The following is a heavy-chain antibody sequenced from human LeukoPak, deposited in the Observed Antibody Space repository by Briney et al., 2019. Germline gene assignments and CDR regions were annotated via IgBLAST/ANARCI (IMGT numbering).Heavy chain of an antibody. CDR1: GFSVSGSS. Sequence: GGSLRLSCAASGFSVSGSSLSWVRQAPGKGLDWVSVIYSGGSAYYADSVKGRFTISRDDSKDTVYLEMNSLRGDDTAVYYCARGVGFSYGSFYYYMDVWGKGTTVTISS. D-gene: IGHD5-18*01. J-gene: IGHJ6*03. CDR3: ARGVGFSYGSFYYYMDV. CDR2: IYSGGSA. V-gene: IGHV3-66*01.